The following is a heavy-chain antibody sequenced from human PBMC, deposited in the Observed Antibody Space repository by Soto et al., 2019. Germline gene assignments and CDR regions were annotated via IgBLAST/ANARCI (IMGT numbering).Heavy chain of an antibody. CDR2: INPNSGGT. Sequence: ASVKVSCKASGYTFTGYYMHWVRQAPGQGLEWMGWINPNSGGTNYAQKFQGWVTMTRDTSISTAYMELSRLRSDDTAVYYCARMRYSSSSYYYYYYGMDVWGQGTTVTSP. V-gene: IGHV1-2*04. CDR1: GYTFTGYY. J-gene: IGHJ6*02. CDR3: ARMRYSSSSYYYYYYGMDV. D-gene: IGHD6-6*01.